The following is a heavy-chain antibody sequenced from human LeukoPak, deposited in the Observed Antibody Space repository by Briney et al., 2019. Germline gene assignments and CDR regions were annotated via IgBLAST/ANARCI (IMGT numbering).Heavy chain of an antibody. Sequence: GGSLRLSCAASGFTFSSYSMNWVRQAPGKGLEWVSYISSSSSTVYYADSVKGRFTISRDNAKNSLYLQMNSLRAEDTAVYYCAREGDWGSYDAFDIWGQGTMVTVSS. D-gene: IGHD2-21*02. V-gene: IGHV3-48*01. CDR2: ISSSSSTV. CDR1: GFTFSSYS. J-gene: IGHJ3*02. CDR3: AREGDWGSYDAFDI.